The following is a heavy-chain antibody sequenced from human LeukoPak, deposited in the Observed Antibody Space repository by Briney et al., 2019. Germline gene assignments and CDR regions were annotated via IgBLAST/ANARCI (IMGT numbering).Heavy chain of an antibody. D-gene: IGHD3-3*01. CDR1: GFTFSSYA. CDR2: ISGSGGST. Sequence: GGSLRLSCAASGFTFSSYAMSWVRQAPGKGLEWVSGISGSGGSTYYADSVKGRFTISRDNSKNTLYLQMNSLRAEDTAVYYCAKFSRTNYDFWSGYYYFDYGGQGTLVTVSS. J-gene: IGHJ4*02. V-gene: IGHV3-23*01. CDR3: AKFSRTNYDFWSGYYYFDY.